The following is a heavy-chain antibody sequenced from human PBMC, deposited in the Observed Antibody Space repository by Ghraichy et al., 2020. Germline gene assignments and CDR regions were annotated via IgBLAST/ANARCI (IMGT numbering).Heavy chain of an antibody. J-gene: IGHJ6*02. CDR1: GYTFTGYY. V-gene: IGHV1-2*02. CDR3: ARGGTGTTASPYYYYGMDV. D-gene: IGHD1-7*01. CDR2: INPNSGGT. Sequence: ASVKVSCKASGYTFTGYYMHWVRQAPGQGLEWMGWINPNSGGTNYAQKFQGRVTMTRDTSISTAYMELSRLRSDDTAVYYCARGGTGTTASPYYYYGMDVWGQGTTVTVSS.